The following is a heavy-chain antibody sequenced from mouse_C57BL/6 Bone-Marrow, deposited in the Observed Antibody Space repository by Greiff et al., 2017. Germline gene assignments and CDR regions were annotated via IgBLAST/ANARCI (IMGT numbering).Heavy chain of an antibody. Sequence: EVQLVESGGGLVKPGGSLKLSCAASGFTFSSYAMSWVRQTPEKRLEWVATISDGGSYTYYPDNVKGRFTISRDNAKNNLYLQMSQLKSEDTAMYYCAREGRRGYFDVWGTGTTVTVSA. CDR1: GFTFSSYA. J-gene: IGHJ1*03. CDR2: ISDGGSYT. CDR3: AREGRRGYFDV. V-gene: IGHV5-4*01.